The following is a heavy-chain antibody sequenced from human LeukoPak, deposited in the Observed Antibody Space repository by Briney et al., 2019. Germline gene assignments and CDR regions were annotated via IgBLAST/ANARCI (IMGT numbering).Heavy chain of an antibody. D-gene: IGHD2-21*02. V-gene: IGHV1-2*02. CDR3: ARDPRGDLYAFDI. Sequence: ASVKVSCXASGYTFTGYYMHWVRQAPGQGLEWMEWINPNSGGTNYAQKFQGRVTMTRDASISTAYMELSRLRSDDTAVYYCARDPRGDLYAFDIWGQGTMVTVSS. CDR2: INPNSGGT. J-gene: IGHJ3*02. CDR1: GYTFTGYY.